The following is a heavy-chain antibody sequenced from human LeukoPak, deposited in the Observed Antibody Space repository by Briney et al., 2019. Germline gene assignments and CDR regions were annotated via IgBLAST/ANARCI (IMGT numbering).Heavy chain of an antibody. CDR1: GYSFTSYW. CDR2: TYPGDSDT. V-gene: IGHV5-51*01. CDR3: ARPSGLVNYYYYGMDV. J-gene: IGHJ6*02. D-gene: IGHD3/OR15-3a*01. Sequence: GESLKISCKGSGYSFTSYWIGWVRQMPGKGLEWMGITYPGDSDTRYSPSFQGQVTISADKSISTAYLQWSSLKASDTAMYYCARPSGLVNYYYYGMDVWGQGTTVTVSS.